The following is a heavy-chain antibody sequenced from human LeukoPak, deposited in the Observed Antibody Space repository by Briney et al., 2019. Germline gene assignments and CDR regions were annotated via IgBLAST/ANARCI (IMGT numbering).Heavy chain of an antibody. CDR3: EKDRLRVATPTAYFDY. CDR2: ISCDGINK. D-gene: IGHD5-12*01. J-gene: IGHJ4*02. V-gene: IGHV3-30*04. CDR1: GFTFSGYA. Sequence: PGRSLRLPCAASGFTFSGYAMPWVRQAPGKGLEWVAVISCDGINKDYADSVRGRFTISRDTSKNTVSLQMNNLKVEDTADYYCEKDRLRVATPTAYFDYWGRGTLVTVSS.